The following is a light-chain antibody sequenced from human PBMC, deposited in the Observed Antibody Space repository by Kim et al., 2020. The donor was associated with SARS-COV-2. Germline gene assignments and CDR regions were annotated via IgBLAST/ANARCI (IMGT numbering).Light chain of an antibody. CDR3: QQRDSWPPAVS. CDR1: QSIDTS. Sequence: PGERATLSCRASQSIDTSLAWYQHRPGQAPRLLVYDASIRATGVPDRFSGSGSGTDFTLTISSLEPEDFSTCYCQQRDSWPPAVSFGGGTKVEIK. CDR2: DAS. J-gene: IGKJ4*01. V-gene: IGKV3-11*01.